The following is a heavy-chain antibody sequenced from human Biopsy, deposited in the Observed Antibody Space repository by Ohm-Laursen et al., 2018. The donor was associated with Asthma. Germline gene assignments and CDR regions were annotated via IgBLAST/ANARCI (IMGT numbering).Heavy chain of an antibody. D-gene: IGHD3-10*01. CDR3: ARAVDYSHYYGIDV. CDR2: ISVYNGNT. J-gene: IGHJ6*02. Sequence: GASVKASCKTSGYTFNSAGITWVRQAPGQGLEWRGWISVYNGNTKVAQKLQDRVTMITDTSTSTAYMELRSLRSDDTAVYFCARAVDYSHYYGIDVWGQGTTVTVS. CDR1: GYTFNSAG. V-gene: IGHV1-18*01.